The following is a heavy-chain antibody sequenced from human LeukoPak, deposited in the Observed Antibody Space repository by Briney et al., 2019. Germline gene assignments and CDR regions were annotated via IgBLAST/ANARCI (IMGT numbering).Heavy chain of an antibody. D-gene: IGHD3-10*01. V-gene: IGHV3-23*01. J-gene: IGHJ4*02. CDR3: AARKVRGVWFYLDY. CDR1: GFTVSAYA. Sequence: GGSLGLSCAASGFTVSAYAMAWVRQTPGKGLEWVSTIYDDNTYYADSVKGRFAISTDNSKNTLYLQMNSLRVEDTAVYFCAARKVRGVWFYLDYWGQGTLVTVSS. CDR2: IYDDNT.